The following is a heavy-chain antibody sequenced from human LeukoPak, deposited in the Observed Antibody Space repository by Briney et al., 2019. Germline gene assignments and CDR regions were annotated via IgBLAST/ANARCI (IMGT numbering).Heavy chain of an antibody. J-gene: IGHJ4*02. CDR3: ARFEMATIRGGDD. CDR2: INPNSGGT. CDR1: GYTLTGYY. V-gene: IGHV1-2*02. D-gene: IGHD5-24*01. Sequence: ASVKVSCKASGYTLTGYYMHWVRQAPGQGLEWMGWINPNSGGTNYAQKFQGRVTMTRDTSISTAYMELSRLRSDDTAVYYCARFEMATIRGGDDWGQGTLVTVSS.